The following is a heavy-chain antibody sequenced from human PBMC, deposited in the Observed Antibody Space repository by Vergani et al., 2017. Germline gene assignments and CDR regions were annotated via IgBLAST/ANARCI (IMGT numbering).Heavy chain of an antibody. CDR2: IVVGSGNT. CDR1: GFTFTSSA. V-gene: IGHV1-58*01. D-gene: IGHD3-10*01. J-gene: IGHJ6*02. CDR3: AASPLYLWFGEPVAAGDYYYYGMDV. Sequence: QMQLVQSGPEVKKPGTSVKVSCKASGFTFTSSAVQWVRQARGQRLEWIGWIVVGSGNTNYAQKFQERVTITRDMSTSTAYMELSSLRSEDTAVYYCAASPLYLWFGEPVAAGDYYYYGMDVWGQGTTVTVSS.